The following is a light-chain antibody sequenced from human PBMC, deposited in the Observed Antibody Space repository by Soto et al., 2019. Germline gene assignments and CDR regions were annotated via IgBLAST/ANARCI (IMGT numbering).Light chain of an antibody. V-gene: IGKV3-20*01. CDR2: GAS. Sequence: IVLTQSPGTLSLSPEEIATLSFRASQSVSSSYLAWYQQKPGRAPRLLIYGASSRATGIPDRFSGSGSGTDFTLTISRVEPEDFAVYYCQQYGSLPITFGQGTRLEN. J-gene: IGKJ5*01. CDR3: QQYGSLPIT. CDR1: QSVSSSY.